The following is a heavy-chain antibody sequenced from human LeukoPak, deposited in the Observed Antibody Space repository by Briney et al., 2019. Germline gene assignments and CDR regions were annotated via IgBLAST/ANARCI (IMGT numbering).Heavy chain of an antibody. D-gene: IGHD1-26*01. Sequence: PGGSLRLSCAASGFTFDDYGMSWVRQAPGKGLEWVSGINWNGGSTGYADSVKGRFTISRDNAKNSLYLQMNSLRAEDTALYYCASSKVGATFFDCWGQGTLVTVSS. J-gene: IGHJ4*02. CDR1: GFTFDDYG. CDR2: INWNGGST. CDR3: ASSKVGATFFDC. V-gene: IGHV3-20*04.